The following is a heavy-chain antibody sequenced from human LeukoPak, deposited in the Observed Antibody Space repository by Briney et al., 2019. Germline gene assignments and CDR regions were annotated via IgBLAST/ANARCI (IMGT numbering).Heavy chain of an antibody. V-gene: IGHV3-23*01. CDR3: AKGSSYYDSSGFDY. CDR1: GFTFSSYA. J-gene: IGHJ4*02. CDR2: ISGSGGST. D-gene: IGHD3-22*01. Sequence: GGSLRLSCAASGFTFSSYAMSWVRQAPGKGLEWVSAISGSGGSTYYADSVKGRFTISRDNSKNTLYLQMNSLSAEDTAVYYCAKGSSYYDSSGFDYWGQGTLVTVSS.